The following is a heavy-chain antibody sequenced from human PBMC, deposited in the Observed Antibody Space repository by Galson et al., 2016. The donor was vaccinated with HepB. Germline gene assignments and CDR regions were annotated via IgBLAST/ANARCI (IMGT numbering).Heavy chain of an antibody. V-gene: IGHV3-23*01. CDR3: ADRGSLWYLVS. D-gene: IGHD6-19*01. J-gene: IGHJ4*02. CDR2: ISIGDDTT. Sequence: SLRLSCAVSGVPISRAALSWVRQAPGKGLEWVSSISIGDDTTYYAESVKGRFTISRDSSRNTLARQMNSLTAEDTAIHSCADRGSLWYLVSWGQGTLVTVSS. CDR1: GVPISRAA.